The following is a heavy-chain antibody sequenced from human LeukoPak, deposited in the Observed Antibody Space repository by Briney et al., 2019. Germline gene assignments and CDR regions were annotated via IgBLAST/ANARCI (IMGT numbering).Heavy chain of an antibody. Sequence: PGRSLKLSCAASGFIFYESALHWVRQTPGKGLEWISGITWNSGRIAYRDSVKGRFTISRDNAKNSLYLQMNSLRTEDTALYYCVKDLRDGYNSDYVFHIWGQGTMVTVSS. D-gene: IGHD5-24*01. V-gene: IGHV3-9*01. CDR2: ITWNSGRI. CDR3: VKDLRDGYNSDYVFHI. CDR1: GFIFYESA. J-gene: IGHJ3*02.